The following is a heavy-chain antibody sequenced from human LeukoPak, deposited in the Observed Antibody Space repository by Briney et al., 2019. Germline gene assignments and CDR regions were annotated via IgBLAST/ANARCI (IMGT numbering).Heavy chain of an antibody. D-gene: IGHD5-12*01. CDR3: ATGYHGFDY. CDR2: INHSGST. J-gene: IGHJ4*02. CDR1: GGSFSGYY. V-gene: IGHV4-34*01. Sequence: SETLSLTCAAYGGSFSGYYWSWIRQPPGKGLEWIGEINHSGSTNYNPSLKSRVTISVDTSKNQFSLKLSSVTAADTAVYYCATGYHGFDYWGQGTLVTVSS.